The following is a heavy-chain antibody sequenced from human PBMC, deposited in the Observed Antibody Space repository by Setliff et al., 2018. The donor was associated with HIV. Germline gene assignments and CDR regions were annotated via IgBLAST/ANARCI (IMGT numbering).Heavy chain of an antibody. Sequence: GASVKVSCKASGYTFTDYYIHWVQQAPGKGLEWMGRVDPQDGETLYAEKFQGRVTISADTSTDTAYVELSSLRSEDTAVYYCATFPIECSGGSCYASGVDYWCQGTLVTVSS. CDR2: VDPQDGET. CDR1: GYTFTDYY. CDR3: ATFPIECSGGSCYASGVDY. J-gene: IGHJ4*02. D-gene: IGHD2-15*01. V-gene: IGHV1-69-2*01.